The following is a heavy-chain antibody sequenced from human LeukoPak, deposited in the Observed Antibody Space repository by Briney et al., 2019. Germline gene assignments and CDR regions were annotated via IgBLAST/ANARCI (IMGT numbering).Heavy chain of an antibody. J-gene: IGHJ4*02. Sequence: TGGSLRLSCAASGFTFISYAMSWVRQAPGKGLEWVSAISGSGGSTYYADSVKGRFTISRDNSKNTLYLQMNSLRAEDTAVYYCAKTMVRGVIVYWGQGTLVTVSS. CDR2: ISGSGGST. CDR1: GFTFISYA. CDR3: AKTMVRGVIVY. D-gene: IGHD3-10*01. V-gene: IGHV3-23*01.